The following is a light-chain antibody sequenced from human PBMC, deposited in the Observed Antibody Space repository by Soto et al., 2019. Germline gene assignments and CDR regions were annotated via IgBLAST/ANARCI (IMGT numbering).Light chain of an antibody. V-gene: IGKV3-15*01. Sequence: IGMTQSAATLSGSPGERATLSCGASQSVSSNLAWYQQKPGQAPRLLIYGASTRATGIPARFSGSGAGTEFTLTISSLQSQDFAVYYCQQYNNWLPITFGQGTRLEIK. CDR2: GAS. CDR1: QSVSSN. CDR3: QQYNNWLPIT. J-gene: IGKJ5*01.